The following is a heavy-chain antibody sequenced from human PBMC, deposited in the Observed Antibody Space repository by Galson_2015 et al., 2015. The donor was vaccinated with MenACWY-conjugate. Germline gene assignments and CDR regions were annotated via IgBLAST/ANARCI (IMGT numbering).Heavy chain of an antibody. CDR1: GFPFSNYW. CDR2: IDNDGNRI. D-gene: IGHD1-26*01. Sequence: LSCAASGFPFSNYWMHWVRQGPGKGLEWLSRIDNDGNRITYADSVKGRFTISRDNAKNTLYLQINSVRADDTAVYYCSRGGEAKLIIVGGISDIWGQGTTVTVSS. J-gene: IGHJ3*02. V-gene: IGHV3-74*01. CDR3: SRGGEAKLIIVGGISDI.